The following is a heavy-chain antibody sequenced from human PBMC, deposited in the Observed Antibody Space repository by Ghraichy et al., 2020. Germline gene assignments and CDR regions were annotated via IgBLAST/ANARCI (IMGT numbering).Heavy chain of an antibody. Sequence: GGSLRLSCAASGFTFSSYWMSWVRQAPGKGLEWVANIKQDGSEKYYVDSVKGRFTISRDNAKNSLYLQMNSLRAEDTAVYYCAREQKWIQLWPSYYYYGMDVWGQGTTVTVSS. CDR1: GFTFSSYW. CDR3: AREQKWIQLWPSYYYYGMDV. CDR2: IKQDGSEK. V-gene: IGHV3-7*01. J-gene: IGHJ6*02. D-gene: IGHD5-18*01.